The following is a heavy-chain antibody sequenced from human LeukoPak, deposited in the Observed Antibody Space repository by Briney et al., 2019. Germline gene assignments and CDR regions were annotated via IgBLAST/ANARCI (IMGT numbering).Heavy chain of an antibody. D-gene: IGHD3-16*01. Sequence: GASVKVSCKASGYTFTSYGISWVRQAPGQGLEWMGWISAYNGNTNYAQKFQGRVTMTEDTSTDTAYMELSSLRSEDTAVYYCATDLGGRGNYWGQGTLVTVSS. V-gene: IGHV1-18*01. CDR2: ISAYNGNT. CDR3: ATDLGGRGNY. J-gene: IGHJ4*02. CDR1: GYTFTSYG.